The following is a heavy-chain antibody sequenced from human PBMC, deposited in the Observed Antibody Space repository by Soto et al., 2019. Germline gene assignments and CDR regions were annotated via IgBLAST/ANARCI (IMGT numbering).Heavy chain of an antibody. V-gene: IGHV3-30-3*01. CDR1: GFTFSSYA. CDR3: VRDREGMGRVYSYRFRHYYYCMDV. D-gene: IGHD5-18*01. J-gene: IGHJ6*02. CDR2: ISYDGSNK. Sequence: QVQLVESGGGVVQPGRSLRLSCAASGFTFSSYAMHWVRQAPGKVLEWVAVISYDGSNKYYADSVKGRFTISIDNSKNTLYLQIISLRAEDTAVYYCVRDREGMGRVYSYRFRHYYYCMDVWGQGTTVTVSS.